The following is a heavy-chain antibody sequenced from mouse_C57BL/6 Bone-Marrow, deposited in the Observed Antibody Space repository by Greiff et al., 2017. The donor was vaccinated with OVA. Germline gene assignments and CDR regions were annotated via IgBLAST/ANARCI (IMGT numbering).Heavy chain of an antibody. CDR2: IRNKANGYTT. CDR3: ARTAQATVSFAY. Sequence: EVNVVESGGGLVQPGGSLSLSCAASGFTFTDYYMSWVRQPPGKALEWLGFIRNKANGYTTEYSASVKGRFTISRDNSQSILYLQMNALRAEDSATYYCARTAQATVSFAYWGQGTLVTVSA. CDR1: GFTFTDYY. J-gene: IGHJ3*01. V-gene: IGHV7-3*01. D-gene: IGHD3-2*02.